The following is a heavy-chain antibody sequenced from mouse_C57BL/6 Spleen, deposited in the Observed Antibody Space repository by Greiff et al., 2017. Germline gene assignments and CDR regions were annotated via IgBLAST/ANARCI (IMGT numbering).Heavy chain of an antibody. D-gene: IGHD1-1*01. CDR2: INPGDGDT. J-gene: IGHJ2*01. Sequence: QVQLQQSGPELVKPGASVKISCKASGYAFSSSWMNWVKQRPGKGLEWIGRINPGDGDTNYNGKFKGKATLTADKSSSTAYMQLSSLTSEDSAVYFCAREGTTVVADYWGQGTTLTVSS. CDR3: AREGTTVVADY. CDR1: GYAFSSSW. V-gene: IGHV1-82*01.